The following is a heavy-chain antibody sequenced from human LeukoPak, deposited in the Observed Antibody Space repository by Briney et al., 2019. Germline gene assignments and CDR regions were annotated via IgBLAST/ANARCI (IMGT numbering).Heavy chain of an antibody. CDR1: GFTFSSYS. CDR3: ARDFDPVPCSSSCYPYAFDI. Sequence: PGGSLRLTCAASGFTFSSYSMNWVRHAPGKGLEWVSYISSSRSTIYYADSVKGRFTISRDNAKNSLYLQMNSLRAEDTAVYYCARDFDPVPCSSSCYPYAFDIWAKGQWPPSLQ. J-gene: IGHJ3*02. D-gene: IGHD2-2*01. CDR2: ISSSRSTI. V-gene: IGHV3-48*04.